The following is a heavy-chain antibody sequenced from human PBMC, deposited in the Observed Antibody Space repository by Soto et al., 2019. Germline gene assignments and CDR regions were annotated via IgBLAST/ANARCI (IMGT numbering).Heavy chain of an antibody. CDR2: IKSKPDGGTT. D-gene: IGHD5-12*01. CDR1: GFTFSNAW. Sequence: GGSLRLSCTGSGFTFSNAWMNWVRQAPGKGLEWVGRIKSKPDGGTTDYAAPVKGSFTISRDDSKNTVYLQINSLKTEDAAVYYCATGGYYFDYWGQGTLVTVSS. CDR3: ATGGYYFDY. J-gene: IGHJ4*02. V-gene: IGHV3-15*07.